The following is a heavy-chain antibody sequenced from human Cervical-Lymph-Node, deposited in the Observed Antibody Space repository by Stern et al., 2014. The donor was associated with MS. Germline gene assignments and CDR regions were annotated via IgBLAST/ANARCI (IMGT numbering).Heavy chain of an antibody. Sequence: QVQLQESGPGLVKPSGTLSLTCAVSGGSVSSTNWWSWVRQSPGKGLEWIGNIYHSRASNYRPSLRSRVSISLDNSQNHLSLHLTSVAAADTAVYYCARERQQYCNSEGCSYWYFDLWGRGTLVTVSS. J-gene: IGHJ2*01. CDR2: IYHSRAS. CDR3: ARERQQYCNSEGCSYWYFDL. V-gene: IGHV4-4*02. D-gene: IGHD2/OR15-2a*01. CDR1: GGSVSSTNW.